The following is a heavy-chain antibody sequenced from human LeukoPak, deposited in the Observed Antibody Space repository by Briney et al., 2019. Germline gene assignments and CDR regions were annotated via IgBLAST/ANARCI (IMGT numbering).Heavy chain of an antibody. CDR3: AREIVSAVAGNFDY. D-gene: IGHD6-19*01. CDR1: GFNFRSYE. CDR2: ISNADETR. Sequence: GRSLRLSCAASGFNFRSYEMNWVRQAPGKGLEWVSYISNADETRTYADSVKGRFTISRDNAKNSLHLEMNSLRAEDTAVYYCAREIVSAVAGNFDYWGQGTLVTVSS. V-gene: IGHV3-48*03. J-gene: IGHJ4*02.